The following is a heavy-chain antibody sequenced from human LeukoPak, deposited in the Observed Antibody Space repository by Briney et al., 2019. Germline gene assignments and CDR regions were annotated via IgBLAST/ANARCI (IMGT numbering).Heavy chain of an antibody. J-gene: IGHJ4*02. D-gene: IGHD5-18*01. V-gene: IGHV4-38-2*02. CDR2: IYHSGST. CDR3: ARPARYGEYFDY. Sequence: SSETLSLTCTVSGYSISSGYYWGWIRQPPGKGLEWIGSIYHSGSTYYNPSLKSRVTISVDTSKNQFSLKLSSVTAADTAVYYCARPARYGEYFDYWGQGTLVTVSS. CDR1: GYSISSGYY.